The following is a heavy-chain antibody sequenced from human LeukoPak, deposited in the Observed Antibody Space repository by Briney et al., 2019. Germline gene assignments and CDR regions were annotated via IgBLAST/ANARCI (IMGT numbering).Heavy chain of an antibody. CDR1: GFIFSDYS. CDR3: ARGYYVSGRLGYVDY. D-gene: IGHD3-10*01. J-gene: IGHJ4*02. Sequence: GGSLRLSCAAAGFIFSDYSMTWIRQAPGKGLEWVSHISSSSSYTNYADSVKGRFTISRDNAKNSLYLQMNSLTVDDTALYYCARGYYVSGRLGYVDYWGQGALVTVSS. CDR2: ISSSSSYT. V-gene: IGHV3-11*05.